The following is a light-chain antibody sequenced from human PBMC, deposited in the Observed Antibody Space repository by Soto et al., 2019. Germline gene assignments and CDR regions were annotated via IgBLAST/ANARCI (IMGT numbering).Light chain of an antibody. CDR3: HVDCTSPQT. CDR1: ESVGNNC. CDR2: DAS. V-gene: IGKV3-20*01. Sequence: IVLTKTPATLSLSQGERATLSCRASESVGNNCLAWYQQKPGQAPTRLINDASSRASGLPDRFSGSGSETDFTLSGSRLELEYFAVYFCHVDCTSPQTVGQVTKVDSK. J-gene: IGKJ1*01.